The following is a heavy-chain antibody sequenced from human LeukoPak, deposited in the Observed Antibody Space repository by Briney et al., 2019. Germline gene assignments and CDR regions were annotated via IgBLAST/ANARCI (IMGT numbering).Heavy chain of an antibody. CDR3: ASRSISRPYYFDY. CDR1: GGSISSSNW. V-gene: IGHV4-4*02. J-gene: IGHJ4*02. D-gene: IGHD6-6*01. CDR2: IYHNGST. Sequence: PSETLSLTCAVSGGSISSSNWGRWVRQPPGKGLEWIGEIYHNGSTNYNPSLKSRVTISVDKSKNQFSLKLSSVTAADTAVYYCASRSISRPYYFDYWGQGTLVTVSS.